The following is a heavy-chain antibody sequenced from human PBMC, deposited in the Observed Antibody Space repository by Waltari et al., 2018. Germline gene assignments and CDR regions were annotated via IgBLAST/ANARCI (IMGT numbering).Heavy chain of an antibody. CDR1: GGSFGGYY. Sequence: QVQLQQWGAGLLKPSETLSLTCAVYGGSFGGYYWSWIRQPPGKGLEWIGEINHSGSTNYNPSLKSRVTISVDTSKNQFSLKLSSVTAADTAVYYCARLGGLRGYWGQGTLVTVSS. D-gene: IGHD3-16*01. CDR3: ARLGGLRGY. V-gene: IGHV4-34*01. J-gene: IGHJ4*02. CDR2: INHSGST.